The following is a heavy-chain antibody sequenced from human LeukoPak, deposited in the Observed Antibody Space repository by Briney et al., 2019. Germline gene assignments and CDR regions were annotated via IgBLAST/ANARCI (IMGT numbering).Heavy chain of an antibody. V-gene: IGHV4-59*01. CDR1: GGSISSYY. J-gene: IGHJ5*02. D-gene: IGHD3-3*02. CDR3: ARVRSISLFDP. CDR2: IYYSGST. Sequence: PSETLSLTCTVSGGSISSYYWSWIRQPPGKGLEWIGYIYYSGSTNCNPSLKSRVTISVDTSKNQFSLKLSSVTAADTAVYYCARVRSISLFDPWGQGTLVTVSS.